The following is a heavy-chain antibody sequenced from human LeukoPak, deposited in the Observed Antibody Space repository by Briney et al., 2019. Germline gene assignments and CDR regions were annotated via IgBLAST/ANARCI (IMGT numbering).Heavy chain of an antibody. CDR2: INWNGGST. V-gene: IGHV3-20*04. CDR1: GLTFDDYG. D-gene: IGHD6-19*01. CDR3: ARGPFPLSSGWYIGTEYYFDY. J-gene: IGHJ4*02. Sequence: GGSLRLSCAASGLTFDDYGMSWVRQAPGKGLEWVSGINWNGGSTGYADSVKGRFTISRDNAKNSLYLQMNSLRAEDTALYYCARGPFPLSSGWYIGTEYYFDYWGQGTLVTVSS.